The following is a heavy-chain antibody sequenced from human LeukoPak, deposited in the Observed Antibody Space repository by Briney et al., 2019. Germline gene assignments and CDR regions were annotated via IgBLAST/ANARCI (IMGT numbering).Heavy chain of an antibody. CDR2: ISSSSSYI. Sequence: GGSLRLSCAASGFTFSSYSMNWVRQAPGKGLEWVSSISSSSSYIYYADSVKGRFTISRDNSKNTLYLQMNSLRAEDTAVYYCARTGGGVTPLYYFDYWGQGTLVTVSS. J-gene: IGHJ4*02. D-gene: IGHD3-16*01. V-gene: IGHV3-21*04. CDR3: ARTGGGVTPLYYFDY. CDR1: GFTFSSYS.